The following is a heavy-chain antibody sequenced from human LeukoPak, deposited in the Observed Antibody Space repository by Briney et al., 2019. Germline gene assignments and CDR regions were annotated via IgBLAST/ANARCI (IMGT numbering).Heavy chain of an antibody. J-gene: IGHJ6*03. CDR2: IYTSGST. CDR1: GGSISIYY. CDR3: ARAGGYSYGYYYYYMDV. Sequence: SETLSLTCTVSGGSISIYYWSWIRQPAGKGLEWIGRIYTSGSTNYNPSLKSRVTMSVDTSKNQFSLKLSSVTAADTAVYYCARAGGYSYGYYYYYMDVWGKGTTVTVSS. V-gene: IGHV4-4*07. D-gene: IGHD5-18*01.